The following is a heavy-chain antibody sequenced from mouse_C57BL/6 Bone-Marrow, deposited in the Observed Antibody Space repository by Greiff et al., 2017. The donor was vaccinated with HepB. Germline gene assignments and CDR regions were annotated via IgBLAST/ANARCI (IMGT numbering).Heavy chain of an antibody. Sequence: EVKLMESGGGLVQPKGSLKLSCAASGFTFHTYAMHWVRQAPGKGLEWVARRRSKSSNYATYYADSVKDRFTISRDDSQSMLYLQMNNLKTEDTAMYYCVRCTTVVGDYYAMDYWGQGTSVTVSS. CDR1: GFTFHTYA. V-gene: IGHV10-3*01. J-gene: IGHJ4*01. CDR3: VRCTTVVGDYYAMDY. D-gene: IGHD1-1*01. CDR2: RRSKSSNYAT.